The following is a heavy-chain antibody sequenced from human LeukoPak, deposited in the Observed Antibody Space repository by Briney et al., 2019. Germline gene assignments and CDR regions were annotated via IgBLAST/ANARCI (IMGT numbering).Heavy chain of an antibody. CDR1: GGSFSGYY. V-gene: IGHV4-34*01. CDR2: INHSGST. D-gene: IGHD3-22*01. J-gene: IGHJ4*02. CDR3: ARGSTYYDSSVDY. Sequence: SETLSLTCAVHGGSFSGYYWSWIRQPPGKGLEWIGEINHSGSTNHNPSLKSRVTISVDTSKNQFSLKLSSVTAADTAVYYCARGSTYYDSSVDYWGQGTLVTVSS.